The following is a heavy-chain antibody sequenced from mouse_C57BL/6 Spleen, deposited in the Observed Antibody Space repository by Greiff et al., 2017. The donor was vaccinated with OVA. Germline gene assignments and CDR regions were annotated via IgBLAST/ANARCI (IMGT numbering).Heavy chain of an antibody. V-gene: IGHV1-15*01. Sequence: VQLQQSGAELVRPGASVTLSCKASGYTFTDYEMHWVKQTPVHGLEWIGAIDPETGGTAYNQKFKGKAILTADKSSSTAYMELRSLTSEDSAVYYCTGFATVVAPHFDYWGQGTTLTVSS. CDR1: GYTFTDYE. CDR3: TGFATVVAPHFDY. CDR2: IDPETGGT. D-gene: IGHD1-1*01. J-gene: IGHJ2*01.